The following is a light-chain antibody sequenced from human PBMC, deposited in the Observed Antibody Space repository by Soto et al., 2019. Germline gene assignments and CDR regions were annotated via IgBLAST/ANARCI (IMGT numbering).Light chain of an antibody. V-gene: IGKV3-15*01. Sequence: MTQSPSTVSVAPAQRASLSYRASQSVSTTVAWYHQKPGQAPRLLVYGASTRATGIPARFSGSGAGTDFTLTITSLQSEDFGVYCCQQYKDWPTTFGQGTKVDIK. CDR1: QSVSTT. CDR3: QQYKDWPTT. CDR2: GAS. J-gene: IGKJ1*01.